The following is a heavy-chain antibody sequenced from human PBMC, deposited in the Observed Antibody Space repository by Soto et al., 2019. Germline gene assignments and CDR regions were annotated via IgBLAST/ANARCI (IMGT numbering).Heavy chain of an antibody. CDR2: ISPYNDYT. CDR3: ARGGYYDNSWGKLSHYGLDV. D-gene: IGHD3-16*01. Sequence: QVQLAQSANEVKKPGASVRVSCKAAGYTFIRYGIAWVRQAPGQGLEWMGWISPYNDYTVYAQTFQGRVSMTADTTKRTVYMNLRVLKSDDTAVYYCARGGYYDNSWGKLSHYGLDVWGQGTSVSVSS. V-gene: IGHV1-18*01. J-gene: IGHJ6*02. CDR1: GYTFIRYG.